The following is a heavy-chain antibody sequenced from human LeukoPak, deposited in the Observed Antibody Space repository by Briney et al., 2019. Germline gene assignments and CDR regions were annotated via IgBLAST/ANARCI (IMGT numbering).Heavy chain of an antibody. D-gene: IGHD2-2*01. CDR1: GFTFSSYA. V-gene: IGHV3-23*01. J-gene: IGHJ3*02. CDR2: ISGSGGST. CDR3: AKDFYFVVVPAATNDAFDI. Sequence: GGSLRLSCAASGFTFSSYAMSWVRQAPGKGLEWVSAISGSGGSTYYADSVKGRFTISRDNSKNTLYLQMNSLRAEDTAVYYCAKDFYFVVVPAATNDAFDIWGQGTMVTVSS.